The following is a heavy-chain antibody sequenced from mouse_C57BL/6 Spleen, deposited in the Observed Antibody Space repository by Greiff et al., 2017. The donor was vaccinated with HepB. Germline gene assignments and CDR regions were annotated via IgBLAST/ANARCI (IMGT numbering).Heavy chain of an antibody. Sequence: EVKLVESGGGLVQSGRSLRLSCATSGFTFSDFYMEWVRQAPGKGLEWIAASRNKANDYTTEYSASVKGRFIVSRDTSQSILYLQMNALRAEDTAIYYCARDAVYDSRAYWGQGTLVTVSA. CDR3: ARDAVYDSRAY. D-gene: IGHD2-3*01. CDR2: SRNKANDYTT. CDR1: GFTFSDFY. V-gene: IGHV7-1*01. J-gene: IGHJ3*01.